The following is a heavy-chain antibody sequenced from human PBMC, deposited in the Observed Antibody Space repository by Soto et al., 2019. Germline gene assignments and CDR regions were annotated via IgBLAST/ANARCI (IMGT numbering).Heavy chain of an antibody. CDR2: MNPNSGNT. J-gene: IGHJ6*03. CDR3: GGDGNYGSGSYYYYYYYMDV. V-gene: IGHV1-8*01. Sequence: QVQLVQSGAEVKKPGASVKVSCKASGYTFTSYDLNWVRQATGQGLEWMGWMNPNSGNTGYAQKFQGRVTMTRNTSIGTGYRGRSGLGAEDTAVYYCGGDGNYGSGSYYYYYYYMDVWGKGTTVTVAS. D-gene: IGHD3-10*01. CDR1: GYTFTSYD.